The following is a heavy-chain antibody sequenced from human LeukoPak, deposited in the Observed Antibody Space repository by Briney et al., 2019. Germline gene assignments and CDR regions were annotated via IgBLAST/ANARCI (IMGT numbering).Heavy chain of an antibody. CDR2: INPSGGST. CDR3: ARGVVVPAAMEYYYYYYGMDV. Sequence: ASVKVSCKASGYTFTSYYMHWVRQAPGQGLEWMGIINPSGGSTSYAQKFQGRVTMTRDTSTSTVYMELSSLRSEDTAVYYCARGVVVPAAMEYYYYYYGMDVWGQGTTVTVSS. CDR1: GYTFTSYY. J-gene: IGHJ6*02. V-gene: IGHV1-46*01. D-gene: IGHD2-2*01.